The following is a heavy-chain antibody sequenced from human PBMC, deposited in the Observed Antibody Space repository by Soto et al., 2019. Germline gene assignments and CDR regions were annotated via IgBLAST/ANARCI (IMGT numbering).Heavy chain of an antibody. J-gene: IGHJ4*02. D-gene: IGHD6-6*01. V-gene: IGHV4-59*01. CDR2: IYDSGST. Sequence: QVQLQESGPGLVKPSETLSLTCTVSGGSISSYYWSWIRQPPGNGLDWIGDIYDSGSTNYNPSLKSRVTITVDTSKNQFSLTLTSVTASDTAVYYCAAPPRYWGQGTLVTVSS. CDR3: AAPPRY. CDR1: GGSISSYY.